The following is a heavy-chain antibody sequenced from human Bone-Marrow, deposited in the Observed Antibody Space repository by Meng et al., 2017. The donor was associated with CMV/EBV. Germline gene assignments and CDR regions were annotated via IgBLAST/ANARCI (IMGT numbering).Heavy chain of an antibody. D-gene: IGHD1-26*01. J-gene: IGHJ5*02. V-gene: IGHV1-2*02. CDR3: AILGSYGVDNWFDP. CDR1: GYTFSGYY. CDR2: INPNGGLT. Sequence: ASVKVSCKTSGYTFSGYYMHWVRQAPGQGLEWMGWINPNGGLTKDAQKFQGRVTMTRDTSISTAYVEVSDLRSDDTAVYYCAILGSYGVDNWFDPWGQGTLVTVSS.